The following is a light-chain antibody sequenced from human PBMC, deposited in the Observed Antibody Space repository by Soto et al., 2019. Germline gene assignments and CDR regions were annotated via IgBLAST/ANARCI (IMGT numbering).Light chain of an antibody. Sequence: QAVVTQEPSLTVSPGGTVTLTCGSSTGAVATGHYAYWFQLKPGRAPRPLIYDTSNKFSWTPARFSGSLLGGKAALTLSGAQHEDEADYSCFLYIGGYFFATGTKXT. J-gene: IGLJ1*01. CDR1: TGAVATGHY. CDR3: FLYIGGYF. V-gene: IGLV7-46*01. CDR2: DTS.